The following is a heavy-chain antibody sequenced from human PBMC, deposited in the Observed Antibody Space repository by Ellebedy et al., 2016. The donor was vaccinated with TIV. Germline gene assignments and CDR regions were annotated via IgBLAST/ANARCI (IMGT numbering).Heavy chain of an antibody. CDR3: ARGANTVQREDTFDI. Sequence: GGSLRLXCAASGFTFSSYSMNWVRQAPGKGLEWVSSISTSSSHIYYADSVKGRFTISRDNAKNSLYLQMNSLRAEDTAVYYCARGANTVQREDTFDIWGQGTMVTVSS. J-gene: IGHJ3*02. CDR1: GFTFSSYS. V-gene: IGHV3-21*01. D-gene: IGHD2-2*01. CDR2: ISTSSSHI.